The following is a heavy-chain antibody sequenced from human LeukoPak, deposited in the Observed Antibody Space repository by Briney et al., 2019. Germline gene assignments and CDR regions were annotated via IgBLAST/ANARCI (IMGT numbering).Heavy chain of an antibody. CDR1: GGSISSYY. CDR3: ARHGGDYVSREYFQH. J-gene: IGHJ1*01. CDR2: IYYSGST. V-gene: IGHV4-59*08. Sequence: PSETLSLTCTVSGGSISSYYWSWIRQPPGMGLEWIGYIYYSGSTNYNPSLKSRVTISVDTSKNQFSLKLSSVTAADTAVYYCARHGGDYVSREYFQHWGQGTLVTVSS. D-gene: IGHD4-17*01.